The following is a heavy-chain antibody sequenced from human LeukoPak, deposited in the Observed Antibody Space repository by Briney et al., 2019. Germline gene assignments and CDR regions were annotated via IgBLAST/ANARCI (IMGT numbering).Heavy chain of an antibody. CDR2: IIPILGIA. CDR1: GGTFSSYA. V-gene: IGHV1-69*04. Sequence: SVRVSCKASGGTFSSYAISWVRQAPGQGLEWMGRIIPILGIANYAQKFQGRVTITADKSTSTAYMELSSLRSEDTAVYYCASSSWYGGGNWFDPWGQGTLVTVSS. CDR3: ASSSWYGGGNWFDP. D-gene: IGHD6-13*01. J-gene: IGHJ5*02.